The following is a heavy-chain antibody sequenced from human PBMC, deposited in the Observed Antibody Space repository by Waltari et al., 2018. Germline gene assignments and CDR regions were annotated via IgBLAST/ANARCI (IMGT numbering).Heavy chain of an antibody. CDR1: GGTFRRYA. CDR2: MMPIWGTE. D-gene: IGHD3-10*02. CDR3: AMFGETAIDY. J-gene: IGHJ4*02. Sequence: QVQLVQSGAEVKKPGSSVKVSCKASGGTFRRYAISGVRQAPGKGVEGMGGMMPIWGTENDAQKFKGRVKMTGEEARRTAYMELSSLRWEDTAVYYGAMFGETAIDYGGKGTLVTVSS. V-gene: IGHV1-69*12.